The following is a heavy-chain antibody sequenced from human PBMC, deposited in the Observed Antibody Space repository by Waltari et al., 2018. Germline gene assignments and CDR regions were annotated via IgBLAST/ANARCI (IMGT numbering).Heavy chain of an antibody. V-gene: IGHV4-38-2*01. CDR2: SYHSGGT. J-gene: IGHJ3*02. D-gene: IGHD3-3*01. Sequence: QVQLQESGPGLVKPSETLSLTCAVAGYSISSGYYWGWIRQPPGKGLEWIGSSYHSGGTYYNPSLKSRVTISVDTSKNQFSLKLSSVTAADTAVYYCASQEVLRFLEWYRPDAFDIWGQGTMVTVSS. CDR3: ASQEVLRFLEWYRPDAFDI. CDR1: GYSISSGYY.